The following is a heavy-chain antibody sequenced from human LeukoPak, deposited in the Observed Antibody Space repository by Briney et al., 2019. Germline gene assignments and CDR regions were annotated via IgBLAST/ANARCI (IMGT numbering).Heavy chain of an antibody. D-gene: IGHD2-15*01. Sequence: AASVKVSCKASGYTFTSYDINWVRQATGQGLEWMGWMNPNSGNTGYAQKFQGRVTMTRNTSISTAYMELSSLRSEDTAVYYCARGREPYCSGGSCYFRTYYYGMDVWGQGTTVTVSS. V-gene: IGHV1-8*01. CDR3: ARGREPYCSGGSCYFRTYYYGMDV. J-gene: IGHJ6*02. CDR2: MNPNSGNT. CDR1: GYTFTSYD.